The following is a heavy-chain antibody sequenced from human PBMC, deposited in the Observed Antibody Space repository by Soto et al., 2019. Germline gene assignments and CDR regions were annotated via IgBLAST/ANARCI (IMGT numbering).Heavy chain of an antibody. J-gene: IGHJ4*02. Sequence: GASVKLSCKAAGWTFSGYPIGWWRHAPGQGLEWMGRIIPILGIANYAQKFQGRVTITADKSTSTAYMELSSLRSEDTAVYYCAREEYYDFWSGYPHFDYWGQGTLVTVTS. D-gene: IGHD3-3*01. V-gene: IGHV1-69*04. CDR2: IIPILGIA. CDR3: AREEYYDFWSGYPHFDY. CDR1: GWTFSGYP.